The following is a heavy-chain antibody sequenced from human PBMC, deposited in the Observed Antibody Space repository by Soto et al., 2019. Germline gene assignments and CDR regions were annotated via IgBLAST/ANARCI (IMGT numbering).Heavy chain of an antibody. D-gene: IGHD3-3*01. CDR3: ARDKGRRYYDFWSEYNWFDP. CDR2: IIPIFGTA. J-gene: IGHJ5*02. Sequence: SVKVSCKASGGTFSSYAISWVRQAPGQGLEWMGGIIPIFGTANYAQKFQGRFTITADESTSTAYMELSSLRSEDTAVYYCARDKGRRYYDFWSEYNWFDPWG. CDR1: GGTFSSYA. V-gene: IGHV1-69*13.